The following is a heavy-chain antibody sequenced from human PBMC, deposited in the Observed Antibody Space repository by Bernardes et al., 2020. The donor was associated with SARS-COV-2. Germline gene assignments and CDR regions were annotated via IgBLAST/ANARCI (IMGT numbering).Heavy chain of an antibody. V-gene: IGHV3-74*01. CDR2: IDSDGSTT. CDR3: ARAALDGSGRYVGDW. J-gene: IGHJ1*01. D-gene: IGHD6-19*01. CDR1: GFTFSTYW. Sequence: GGSLRLSCEASGFTFSTYWMHWVRQAPGKGLQWVSRIDSDGSTTNYADSVKGRFTISRDNAKNTLFMQMNSLRADDTAVYFCARAALDGSGRYVGDWWGQVTLVTVSS.